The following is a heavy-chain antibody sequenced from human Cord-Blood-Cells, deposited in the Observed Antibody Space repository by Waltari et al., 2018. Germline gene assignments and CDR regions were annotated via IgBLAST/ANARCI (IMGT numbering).Heavy chain of an antibody. Sequence: QVQLQQWGAGLLKPSETLSLTCAVYGGSFSGYYWSWIRQPPGKGLEWIGEINHSGSTNYNPSLKSRVTISVDTSKNQFSLKLSSVTAADTAVYYCARVGLVGATGDFDYWGQGTLVTVSS. V-gene: IGHV4-34*01. CDR1: GGSFSGYY. D-gene: IGHD1-26*01. J-gene: IGHJ4*02. CDR2: INHSGST. CDR3: ARVGLVGATGDFDY.